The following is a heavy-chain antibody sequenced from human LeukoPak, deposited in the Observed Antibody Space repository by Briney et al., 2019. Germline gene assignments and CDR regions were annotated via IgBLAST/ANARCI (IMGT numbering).Heavy chain of an antibody. CDR2: IRGSGGST. V-gene: IGHV3-23*01. Sequence: GGSLRLSCAASGFTFSSYAMSWVRQAPGKGLEWVSAIRGSGGSTYYADSVKGRFTISRDNSKNTLYLQMNSLRAEDTAVYYCAKTLRSAYSSGWYSCYYYMDVWGKGTAVTVSS. CDR1: GFTFSSYA. CDR3: AKTLRSAYSSGWYSCYYYMDV. D-gene: IGHD6-19*01. J-gene: IGHJ6*03.